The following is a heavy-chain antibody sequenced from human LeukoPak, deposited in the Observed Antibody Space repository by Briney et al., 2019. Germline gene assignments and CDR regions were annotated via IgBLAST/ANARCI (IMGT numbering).Heavy chain of an antibody. J-gene: IGHJ5*02. V-gene: IGHV3-33*01. CDR1: GFTFSTYG. CDR2: IWYDGSNE. D-gene: IGHD6-19*01. CDR3: ARGQWLVNQLPSRNWFDP. Sequence: GGSLRHSCAASGFTFSTYGMHWVRQAPGKGLEWVAVIWYDGSNEYYADSVKGRFTISRDNSKNTLYLQMNSLRAEDTAVYYCARGQWLVNQLPSRNWFDPWGQGTLVTVSS.